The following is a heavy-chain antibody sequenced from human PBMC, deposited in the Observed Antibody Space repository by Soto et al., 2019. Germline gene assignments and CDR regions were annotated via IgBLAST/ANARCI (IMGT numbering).Heavy chain of an antibody. CDR2: IKSDGRST. V-gene: IGHV3-74*01. D-gene: IGHD1-26*01. CDR3: TRGKWELLPGDY. Sequence: EVQLVESGGGLVQPGGSLRLSCAASGFTFSDYWMHWVRQAPGKGLVWVSRIKSDGRSTTYADSVKGRFTISRDNAKNTLYLQMNSLRAEDTAVYYCTRGKWELLPGDYWGQGTLVTVSS. J-gene: IGHJ4*02. CDR1: GFTFSDYW.